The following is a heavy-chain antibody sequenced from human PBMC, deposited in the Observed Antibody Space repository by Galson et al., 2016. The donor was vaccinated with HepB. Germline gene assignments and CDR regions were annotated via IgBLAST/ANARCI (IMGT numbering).Heavy chain of an antibody. V-gene: IGHV3-30*18. D-gene: IGHD3-10*01. CDR1: GFRFGSYG. CDR3: AKDPYYGSDRGYGMDV. CDR2: IPLDGSNK. Sequence: PLRLSCAASGFRFGSYGMHWVRQAPGKGLEWVAYIPLDGSNKYYRDSVKGRFTISRDNSKNTVYLQMNSLRAEDTAVYYCAKDPYYGSDRGYGMDVWGQGTTVTVSS. J-gene: IGHJ6*02.